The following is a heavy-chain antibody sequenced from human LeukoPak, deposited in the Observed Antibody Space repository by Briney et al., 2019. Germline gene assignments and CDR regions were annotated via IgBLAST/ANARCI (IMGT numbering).Heavy chain of an antibody. Sequence: GGSLRLSCAASGFTFSSYWMNWVRQAPGKGLEWVSYISSSSSTIYYADSVKGRFTISRDNSKNTLYLQMNSLRAEDTAVYYCVRDDDRPDNGLDYWSQGTLVTVSS. D-gene: IGHD3-22*01. CDR1: GFTFSSYW. CDR2: ISSSSSTI. V-gene: IGHV3-48*01. J-gene: IGHJ4*02. CDR3: VRDDDRPDNGLDY.